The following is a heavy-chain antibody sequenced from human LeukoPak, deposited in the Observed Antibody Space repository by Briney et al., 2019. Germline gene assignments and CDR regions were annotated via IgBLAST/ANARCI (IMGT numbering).Heavy chain of an antibody. CDR3: ARDRGPDCSGGSCWDY. CDR1: GGSISGFY. D-gene: IGHD2-15*01. Sequence: SETLSLTCTVSGGSISGFYWSWIRQPPGKGLEWIGYIYYSGSTNYNPSLKSRVTISVDTSKNQFSLKLSSVTAADTAVYYCARDRGPDCSGGSCWDYWGQGTLVTVSS. CDR2: IYYSGST. J-gene: IGHJ4*02. V-gene: IGHV4-59*01.